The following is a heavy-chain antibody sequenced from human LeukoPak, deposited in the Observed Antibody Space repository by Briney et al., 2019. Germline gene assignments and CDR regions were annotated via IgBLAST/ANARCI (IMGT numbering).Heavy chain of an antibody. D-gene: IGHD3-10*01. V-gene: IGHV1-2*02. CDR3: ARGILITMVRGVTPRMDAFDI. J-gene: IGHJ3*02. Sequence: ASVKVSCKASGYTFTGYYMHWVRQAPGQGLEWMGWINPNSGGTNYAQKFQGRVTMTRDTSISTAYMELSRLRSDGTAVYYCARGILITMVRGVTPRMDAFDIWGQGTMVTVSS. CDR2: INPNSGGT. CDR1: GYTFTGYY.